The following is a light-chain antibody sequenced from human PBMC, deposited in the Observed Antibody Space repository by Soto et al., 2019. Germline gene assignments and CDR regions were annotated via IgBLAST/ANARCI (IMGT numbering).Light chain of an antibody. CDR1: SGHTSYD. CDR3: QTWGSGIHVV. J-gene: IGLJ2*01. V-gene: IGLV4-69*01. CDR2: VNSDGSH. Sequence: QSVLTQSPSASASLGASVKLTCTLSSGHTSYDIAWHQQQPEKGPRFLMKVNSDGSHFKGDGIPGRFSGSSSGAERYLIISSLQSEDEADYYCQTWGSGIHVVFGGGTKLTGL.